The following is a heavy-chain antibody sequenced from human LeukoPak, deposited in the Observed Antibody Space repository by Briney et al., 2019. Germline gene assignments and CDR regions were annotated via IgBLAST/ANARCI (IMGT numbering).Heavy chain of an antibody. CDR1: GFTFSSFV. Sequence: PGGSLRLSCAASGFTFSSFVMSWVRQAPGKGLEWVSTISPTGEGTHYADSVKGRFTISRDNSKNTLSLEMNSLRADDTATYYCARDAGGAWPFDYWGQGTRVIVSS. V-gene: IGHV3-23*01. CDR2: ISPTGEGT. D-gene: IGHD4-17*01. CDR3: ARDAGGAWPFDY. J-gene: IGHJ4*02.